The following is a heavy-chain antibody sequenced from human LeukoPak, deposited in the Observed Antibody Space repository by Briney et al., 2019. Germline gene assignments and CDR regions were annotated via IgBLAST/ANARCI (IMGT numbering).Heavy chain of an antibody. Sequence: ASVKVSCKASGYTFTSYAMNWVRQAPGQGLEWMGGFDPEDGETIYAQKFQGRVTMTEDTSTDTAYMELSSLRSEDTAVYYCATVDYGDYRYFDYWGQGTLVTVSS. CDR1: GYTFTSYA. D-gene: IGHD4-17*01. V-gene: IGHV1-24*01. J-gene: IGHJ4*02. CDR3: ATVDYGDYRYFDY. CDR2: FDPEDGET.